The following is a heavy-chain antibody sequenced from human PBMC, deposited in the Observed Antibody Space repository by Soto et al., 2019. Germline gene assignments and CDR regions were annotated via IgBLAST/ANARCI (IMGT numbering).Heavy chain of an antibody. D-gene: IGHD2-15*01. CDR1: GYKFTTFW. V-gene: IGHV5-10-1*01. J-gene: IGHJ3*01. CDR3: ARPASGGSRDAFDV. CDR2: IDPTDSFT. Sequence: PGESLKISCKASGYKFTTFWLNWVRQTPGKGLEWLGRIDPTDSFTNYSPPFEGHVTISVDRSISTAYLQWNSLQPSDTAICYCARPASGGSRDAFDVWGQGTTVTVSS.